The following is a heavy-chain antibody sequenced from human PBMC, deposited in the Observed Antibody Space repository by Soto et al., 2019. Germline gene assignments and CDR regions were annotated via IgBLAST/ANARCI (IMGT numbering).Heavy chain of an antibody. CDR1: GFTFENAW. D-gene: IGHD2-21*01. CDR2: IKSKIYGETT. J-gene: IGHJ4*02. V-gene: IGHV3-15*07. CDR3: TSGLIVVVAASRLAGY. Sequence: EVQLVESGGGLAKPGGSLRLSCAASGFTFENAWMNWVRQAPGKGLEWVGRIKSKIYGETTDYAAPVKGRFIISRDDSKNTLYLQMSSLKAEDTAVYYCTSGLIVVVAASRLAGYWDQGTLVTVSS.